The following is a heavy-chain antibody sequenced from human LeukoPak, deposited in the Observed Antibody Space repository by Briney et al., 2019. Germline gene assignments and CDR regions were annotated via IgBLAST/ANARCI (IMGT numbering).Heavy chain of an antibody. CDR2: MYHTGIT. Sequence: SETLSLTCTVSGGSISSHYWSWIRQPPGKRLEWIAYMYHTGITNYNPSLKSRVTMSLDTSKTQFSLKLSSVTAADTAVYYCVGGAGGCGFDIWGQGTMVTVPS. D-gene: IGHD4-23*01. CDR1: GGSISSHY. V-gene: IGHV4-59*11. J-gene: IGHJ3*02. CDR3: VGGAGGCGFDI.